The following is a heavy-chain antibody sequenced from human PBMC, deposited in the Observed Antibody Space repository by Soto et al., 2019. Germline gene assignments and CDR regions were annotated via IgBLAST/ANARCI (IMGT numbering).Heavy chain of an antibody. Sequence: EVLLVESGGGLVQPGGSLKLSCAASGFTFSGSAMHWVRQASGKGLEWVGRIRSKTNSYATAYASSVKGRFTISSDDSKTTAYLQMNSLKTEDTAVYYCTSMVRGVIDYWGQGTLVTVSS. CDR1: GFTFSGSA. J-gene: IGHJ4*02. CDR2: IRSKTNSYAT. D-gene: IGHD3-10*01. CDR3: TSMVRGVIDY. V-gene: IGHV3-73*01.